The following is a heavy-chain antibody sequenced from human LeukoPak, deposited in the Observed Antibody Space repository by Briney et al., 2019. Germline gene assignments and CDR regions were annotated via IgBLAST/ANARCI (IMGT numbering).Heavy chain of an antibody. CDR3: AAARSY. Sequence: GMHWVRQAPGKGLEWVAVISYDGSNKYYADSVKGRFTISRDNSKNTLYLQMNSLRAEDTAVYYCAAARSYWGQGTLVTVSS. CDR1: G. V-gene: IGHV3-30*03. D-gene: IGHD2-15*01. CDR2: ISYDGSNK. J-gene: IGHJ4*02.